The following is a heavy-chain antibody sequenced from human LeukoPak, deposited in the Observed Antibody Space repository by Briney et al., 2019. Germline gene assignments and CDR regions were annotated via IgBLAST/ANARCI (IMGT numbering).Heavy chain of an antibody. CDR3: ARDVGSSGWSLGDY. J-gene: IGHJ4*02. CDR1: GFAFSSYA. CDR2: VSSSGGTT. V-gene: IGHV3-64*01. Sequence: GGSLRLSCAASGFAFSSYAMHWVRQAPGKGLEYVSSVSSSGGTTYYANSVKGRFTISRDNSKNTLYLQMGSLRAEDMAEYYCARDVGSSGWSLGDYWGQGTLVTVSS. D-gene: IGHD6-19*01.